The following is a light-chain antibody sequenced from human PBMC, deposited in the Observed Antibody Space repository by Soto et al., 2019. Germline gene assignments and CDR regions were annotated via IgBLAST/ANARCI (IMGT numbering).Light chain of an antibody. V-gene: IGLV2-8*01. CDR1: SSDVGGYNY. J-gene: IGLJ2*01. Sequence: QSALTQPPSASGSPGQSVTISCTGTSSDVGGYNYVSWYQQHPGKAPKLMIYEVSQRPSGVPDRFSGSKSGNTASLTVSGLQAEDEADYYCSLYAGSNNVVFGGGTKLPVL. CDR2: EVS. CDR3: SLYAGSNNVV.